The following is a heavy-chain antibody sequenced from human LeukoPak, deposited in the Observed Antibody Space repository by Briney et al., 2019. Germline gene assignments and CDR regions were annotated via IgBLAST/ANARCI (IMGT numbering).Heavy chain of an antibody. CDR1: GGTFSSYA. Sequence: SVKVSCKASGGTFSSYAISWVRQAPGQGLEWMGGIIPIFGTANYAQKFQGRVTITTDESTSTAYMELSSLRSEDTAVYYCARGPGYWGFGGYFDYWGQGTLVTVSS. CDR2: IIPIFGTA. D-gene: IGHD3-10*01. CDR3: ARGPGYWGFGGYFDY. J-gene: IGHJ4*02. V-gene: IGHV1-69*05.